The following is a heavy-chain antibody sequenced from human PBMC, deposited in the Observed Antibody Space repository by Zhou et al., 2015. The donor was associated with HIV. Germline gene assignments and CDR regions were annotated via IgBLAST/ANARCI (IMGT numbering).Heavy chain of an antibody. CDR2: IIPIFGTA. J-gene: IGHJ4*02. V-gene: IGHV1-69*06. Sequence: QVQLVQSGAEVKKPGSSVKVSCKASGGTFSSYAISWVRQAPGQGLEWMGGIIPIFGTANYAQKFQGRVTITADKSTSTAYMELSSLRSEDTAVYYCARSNSPVEMATQTGVYFDYWGQGTLVTVSS. CDR1: GGTFSSYA. D-gene: IGHD5-24*01. CDR3: ARSNSPVEMATQTGVYFDY.